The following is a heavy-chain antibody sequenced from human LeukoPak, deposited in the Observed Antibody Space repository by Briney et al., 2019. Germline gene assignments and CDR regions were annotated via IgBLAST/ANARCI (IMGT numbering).Heavy chain of an antibody. J-gene: IGHJ4*02. Sequence: GGSLRLSCVVSGIPFSDYYMNWIRLAPGKGLEWISYISSSSSYTDYADSVKGRFTISRDNSKNTLFLQMNSLRAEDTAVYYCARDGLSSNWYEFDFWGQGTLVTVSS. CDR2: ISSSSSYT. D-gene: IGHD6-13*01. CDR1: GIPFSDYY. CDR3: ARDGLSSNWYEFDF. V-gene: IGHV3-11*06.